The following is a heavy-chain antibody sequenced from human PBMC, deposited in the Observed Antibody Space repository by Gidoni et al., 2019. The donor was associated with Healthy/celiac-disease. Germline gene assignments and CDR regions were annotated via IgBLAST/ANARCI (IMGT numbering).Heavy chain of an antibody. CDR1: GFTFSSYW. D-gene: IGHD1-26*01. CDR3: ARDGYSGSYYISDY. V-gene: IGHV3-7*01. CDR2: IKQDGSGK. J-gene: IGHJ4*02. Sequence: EVQLVESGGGLVQPGWSLRLHCAASGFTFSSYWMSWVRQAPGKGLEWVANIKQDGSGKYYVDSVKGRLTISRDNAKNSLYLQMNSLRAEDTAVYYCARDGYSGSYYISDYWGQGTLVTVSS.